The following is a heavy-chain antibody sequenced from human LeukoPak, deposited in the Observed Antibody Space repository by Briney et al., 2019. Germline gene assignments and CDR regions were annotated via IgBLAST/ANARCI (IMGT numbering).Heavy chain of an antibody. J-gene: IGHJ4*02. CDR2: IYYSGST. CDR3: ASGGIYYDY. Sequence: PSETLSLTCTVSGGSISSYYWSWIRQPPGKGLEWIGYIYYSGSTNYNPSLRSRVTISVDTSKNQFSLKLRSVTAADTAVYYCASGGIYYDYWGQGTLVTVSS. D-gene: IGHD1-26*01. CDR1: GGSISSYY. V-gene: IGHV4-59*01.